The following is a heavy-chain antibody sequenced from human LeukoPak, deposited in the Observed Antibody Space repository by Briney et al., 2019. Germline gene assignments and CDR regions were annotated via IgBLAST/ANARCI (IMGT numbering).Heavy chain of an antibody. V-gene: IGHV1-69*04. CDR1: GGTFSSYA. CDR3: AISGRYSSGFCDY. CDR2: IIPILGIA. J-gene: IGHJ4*02. D-gene: IGHD6-19*01. Sequence: SVKVSCKASGGTFSSYAISWVRQAPGQGLEWMGRIIPILGIANYAQKFQGRVTITADKSTSTAYMELSSLRSDDTAVYYCAISGRYSSGFCDYWGQGTLVTVSS.